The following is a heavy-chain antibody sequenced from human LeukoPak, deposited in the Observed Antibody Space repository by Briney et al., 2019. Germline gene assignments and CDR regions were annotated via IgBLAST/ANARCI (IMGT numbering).Heavy chain of an antibody. CDR1: GGSISSRSYS. V-gene: IGHV4-39*07. Sequence: PSETLSLTCTVSGGSISSRSYSWGWIRQPPGKGLEWIGSMYYTGNTDYNPSLKSRLTMSVDTSKNQFSLKLSSVTAADTAVYFCAKGYTNGVNQEVWLDPWGQGTLVTISS. J-gene: IGHJ5*02. CDR2: MYYTGNT. D-gene: IGHD2-8*01. CDR3: AKGYTNGVNQEVWLDP.